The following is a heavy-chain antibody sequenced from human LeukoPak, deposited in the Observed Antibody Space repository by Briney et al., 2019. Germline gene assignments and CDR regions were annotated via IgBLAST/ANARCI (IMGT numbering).Heavy chain of an antibody. J-gene: IGHJ6*02. CDR1: GYTFTSYG. CDR3: AAGFSSSWARRYYYYGMDV. D-gene: IGHD6-13*01. V-gene: IGHV1-18*01. CDR2: ISAYNGNT. Sequence: ASVKVSCKASGYTFTSYGISWVRQAPGQGLEWMGWISAYNGNTNYAQKLQGRVTMTTDTSTSTAYMELRGLRSDDTAVYYCAAGFSSSWARRYYYYGMDVWGQGTTVTVSS.